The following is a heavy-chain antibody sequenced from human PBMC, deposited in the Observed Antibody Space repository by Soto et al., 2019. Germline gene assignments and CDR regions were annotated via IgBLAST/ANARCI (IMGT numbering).Heavy chain of an antibody. D-gene: IGHD2-21*02. Sequence: VKVSCKASGYTFTSYAMHWVRQAPGQRLEWMGWINADNGNTKYSQKFQGRVTITRDTGASTAYMELSSLRSEDTVVYYCARSIVVVTALDNWGQETLVTVSS. J-gene: IGHJ4*02. CDR2: INADNGNT. V-gene: IGHV1-3*01. CDR3: ARSIVVVTALDN. CDR1: GYTFTSYA.